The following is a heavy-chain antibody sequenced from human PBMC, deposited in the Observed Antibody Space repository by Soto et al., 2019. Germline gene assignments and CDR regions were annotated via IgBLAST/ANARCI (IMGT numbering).Heavy chain of an antibody. CDR1: GYTLTELS. J-gene: IGHJ6*02. CDR3: AKSEQQLVQYYYYGMDV. D-gene: IGHD6-13*01. Sequence: ASVKVSCKVSGYTLTELSMHWVRQAPGKGLEWMGGSDPEDGETIYAQKFQGRVTMTEDTSTDTAYMELSSLRSEDTAVYYCAKSEQQLVQYYYYGMDVWGQGTTVTV. CDR2: SDPEDGET. V-gene: IGHV1-24*01.